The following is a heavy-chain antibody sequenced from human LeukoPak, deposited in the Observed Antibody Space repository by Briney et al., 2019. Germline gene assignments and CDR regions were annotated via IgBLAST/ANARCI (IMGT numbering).Heavy chain of an antibody. D-gene: IGHD3-3*01. Sequence: SETLSLTCTVSGGSISSDYWSWIRQPPGKGLEWIGYIYHSGSTNYNPSLRSRVTISVDTSTNQFSLKLSSVTAADTAVYYCARGIFGMVLNAFDLWGRGTMVTVSS. CDR3: ARGIFGMVLNAFDL. CDR2: IYHSGST. V-gene: IGHV4-59*01. J-gene: IGHJ3*01. CDR1: GGSISSDY.